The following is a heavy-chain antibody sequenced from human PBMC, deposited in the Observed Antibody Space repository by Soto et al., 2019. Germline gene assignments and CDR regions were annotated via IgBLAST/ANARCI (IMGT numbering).Heavy chain of an antibody. CDR2: INHSGST. Sequence: PSETLSLTCGVYGGSFSGYYWSWIRQPPGKGLEWIGEINHSGSTNYNPSLKSRVIISLDTSKIQFSLKLSSVTAADTAVYYCARGQYNWFDPWGQGTLVTVSS. CDR1: GGSFSGYY. V-gene: IGHV4-34*01. CDR3: ARGQYNWFDP. J-gene: IGHJ5*02.